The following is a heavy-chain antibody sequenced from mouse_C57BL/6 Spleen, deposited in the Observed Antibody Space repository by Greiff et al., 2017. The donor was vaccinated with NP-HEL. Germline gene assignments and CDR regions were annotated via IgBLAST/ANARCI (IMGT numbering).Heavy chain of an antibody. CDR2: IDPNSGGT. CDR1: GYTFTSYW. Sequence: QVQLQQPGAELVKPGASVKLSCKASGYTFTSYWMHWVKQRPGRGLEWIGRIDPNSGGTKYNEKFKSKATLTVDKPSSTAYMQLSSLTSEDSAYYYSAISGFITTVVALYYFDYWGQGTTLTVSS. J-gene: IGHJ2*01. CDR3: AISGFITTVVALYYFDY. V-gene: IGHV1-72*01. D-gene: IGHD1-1*01.